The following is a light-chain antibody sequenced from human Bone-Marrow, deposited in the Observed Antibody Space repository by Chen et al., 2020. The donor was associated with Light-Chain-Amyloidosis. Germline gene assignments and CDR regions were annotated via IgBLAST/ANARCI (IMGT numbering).Light chain of an antibody. Sequence: FMLTQPRAVSDSPGKTVTISCTRSSGSIAGNYLQWFHQRPGRSPTTVIFEDNLRPPGVPDRFSGSIDTSSNSASLSISGLKPEDEADYYCQSYDTSVRVFGGGTRLTVL. J-gene: IGLJ3*02. CDR2: EDN. CDR1: SGSIAGNY. CDR3: QSYDTSVRV. V-gene: IGLV6-57*01.